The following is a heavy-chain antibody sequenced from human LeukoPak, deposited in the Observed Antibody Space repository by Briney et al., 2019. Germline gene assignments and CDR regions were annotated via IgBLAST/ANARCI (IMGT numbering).Heavy chain of an antibody. CDR2: IKQEGSEK. CDR1: GFTFSNYW. CDR3: ARDYGYSFDY. D-gene: IGHD5-18*01. V-gene: IGHV3-7*04. J-gene: IGHJ4*02. Sequence: GGSLRLSCAASGFTFSNYWMSWVRQAPGEGLEWVANIKQEGSEKYYVDSVKGRFTISRDNAGNSLYLQMDSLRADDTAVYYCARDYGYSFDYWGQGTLVTVSS.